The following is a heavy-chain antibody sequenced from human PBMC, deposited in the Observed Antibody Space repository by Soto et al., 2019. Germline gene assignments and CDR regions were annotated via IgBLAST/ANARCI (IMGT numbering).Heavy chain of an antibody. V-gene: IGHV1-3*01. J-gene: IGHJ4*02. Sequence: ASVKVSCKASGYIFTNFALHWMRQAPGQRLEWMGWIHPGSQDTKYSQKFQGRVTITRDTSARTAYLEVRTLKSEDSAVYFCARGTSGFLEYWGQGTWVTVSS. D-gene: IGHD1-1*01. CDR1: GYIFTNFA. CDR2: IHPGSQDT. CDR3: ARGTSGFLEY.